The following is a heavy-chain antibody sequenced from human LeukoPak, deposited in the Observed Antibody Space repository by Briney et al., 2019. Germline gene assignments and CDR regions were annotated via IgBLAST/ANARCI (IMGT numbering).Heavy chain of an antibody. Sequence: SETLSLTCTVSGGSISSYYWSWIRQPPGKGLEWIGYIYYSGSTNYNPSLKSRVTISVDTSKNQFSLKLSSATAADTAVYYCAGTYYYDSSGYSYWGQGTLVTVSS. D-gene: IGHD3-22*01. CDR2: IYYSGST. J-gene: IGHJ4*02. CDR3: AGTYYYDSSGYSY. V-gene: IGHV4-59*01. CDR1: GGSISSYY.